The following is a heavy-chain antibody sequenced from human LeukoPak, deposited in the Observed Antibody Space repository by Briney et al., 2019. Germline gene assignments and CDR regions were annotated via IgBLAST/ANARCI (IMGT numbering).Heavy chain of an antibody. Sequence: GASVNVSCKASGYTFTSYDINWVRQATGQGLEWVGWMNPYSGNTGYAQKFQGRVTMTRNTSISTAYMELSSLRSEDTAVYYCARGLDSSGWYYYYGMDVWGQGTTVTVSS. CDR1: GYTFTSYD. V-gene: IGHV1-8*01. CDR3: ARGLDSSGWYYYYGMDV. D-gene: IGHD6-19*01. J-gene: IGHJ6*02. CDR2: MNPYSGNT.